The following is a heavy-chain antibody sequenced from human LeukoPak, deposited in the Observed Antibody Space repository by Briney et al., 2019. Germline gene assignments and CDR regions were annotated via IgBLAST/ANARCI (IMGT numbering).Heavy chain of an antibody. V-gene: IGHV3-73*01. CDR1: GFTFSGSA. CDR2: IRSKANSYAT. CDR3: TRHSHVEMATTKSQTAPTQSDY. J-gene: IGHJ4*02. Sequence: GGSLRLSCAASGFTFSGSAMHWVRQASGKGLEWVGRIRSKANSYATAYAASVKGRFTISRDDSKNTAYRQMNSLKTEDTAVYYCTRHSHVEMATTKSQTAPTQSDYWGQGTLVTVSS. D-gene: IGHD5-24*01.